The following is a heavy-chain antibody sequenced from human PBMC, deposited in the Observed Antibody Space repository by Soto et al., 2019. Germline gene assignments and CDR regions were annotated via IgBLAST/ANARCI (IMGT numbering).Heavy chain of an antibody. CDR3: ARGSTDSYPGSRIFDF. D-gene: IGHD3-10*01. J-gene: IGHJ4*02. Sequence: GGSLRLSCAASGFTFRSYAMSWVRQAPGEGLEWVSTITDSGGDAKYADSVRGRFAISRDNSKKTLYLQMSSLTAEDSAIYYCARGSTDSYPGSRIFDFWGRGTLVTVSS. V-gene: IGHV3-23*01. CDR1: GFTFRSYA. CDR2: ITDSGGDA.